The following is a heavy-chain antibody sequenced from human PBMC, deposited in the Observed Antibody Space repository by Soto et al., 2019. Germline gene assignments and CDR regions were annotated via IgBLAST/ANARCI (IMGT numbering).Heavy chain of an antibody. V-gene: IGHV3-11*01. J-gene: IGHJ6*03. CDR1: GFTFSDYY. D-gene: IGHD2-15*01. CDR2: ISSSGSTI. CDR3: ARVRAGNQRTLVVVVAATPIRDYYYYMDV. Sequence: GGSLRLSCAASGFTFSDYYMSWIRQAPGKGLEWVSYISSSGSTIYYADSVKGRFTISRDNAKNSLYLQMNSLRAEDTAVYYGARVRAGNQRTLVVVVAATPIRDYYYYMDVWGKGTTVTVSS.